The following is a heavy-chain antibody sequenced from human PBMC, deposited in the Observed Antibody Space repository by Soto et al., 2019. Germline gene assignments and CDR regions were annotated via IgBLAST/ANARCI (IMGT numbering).Heavy chain of an antibody. D-gene: IGHD2-15*01. J-gene: IGHJ4*02. V-gene: IGHV4-34*01. CDR1: GGSFSGYY. Sequence: SETLSLTCAVYGGSFSGYYWSWIRQPPGKGLGWIGEINHSGSTNYNPSLKSRVTISVDTSKNQFSLKLSSVTAADTAVYYCARGPFVVVAATGFDYWGQGTLVTVSS. CDR2: INHSGST. CDR3: ARGPFVVVAATGFDY.